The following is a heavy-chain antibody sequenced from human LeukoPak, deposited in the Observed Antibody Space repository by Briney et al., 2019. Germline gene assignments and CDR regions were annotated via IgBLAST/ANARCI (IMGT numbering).Heavy chain of an antibody. CDR2: ISYGGSNK. J-gene: IGHJ4*02. Sequence: GGSLRLSCAASGSTFSSYGMHWVRQAPGKGLEWVAVISYGGSNKYYADSVKGRFTISRDNSKNTLYLQMNSLRAEDTAVYYCAKQHYYDSSGYSGAADYWGQGTLVTVSS. CDR3: AKQHYYDSSGYSGAADY. V-gene: IGHV3-30*18. CDR1: GSTFSSYG. D-gene: IGHD3-22*01.